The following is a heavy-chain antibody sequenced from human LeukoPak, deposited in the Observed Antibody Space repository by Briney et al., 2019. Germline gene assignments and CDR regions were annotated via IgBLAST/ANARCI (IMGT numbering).Heavy chain of an antibody. Sequence: GGSLRLSCAASGLTFSSYDMSWVRQAPGKGLEWVSAISAGGSSTYYADSVKGRFTISRDNSKNTLYLQMNSFRAEDTAVYYCAKLADDSSGYSDYWGQGTLVTVSS. D-gene: IGHD3-22*01. V-gene: IGHV3-23*01. CDR3: AKLADDSSGYSDY. CDR1: GLTFSSYD. CDR2: ISAGGSST. J-gene: IGHJ4*02.